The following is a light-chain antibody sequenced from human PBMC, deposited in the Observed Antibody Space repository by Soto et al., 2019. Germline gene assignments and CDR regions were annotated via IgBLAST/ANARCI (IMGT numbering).Light chain of an antibody. CDR3: QQYNNWPRT. CDR2: GAS. Sequence: EIVMTQSPATLSVSPGERATLSCRASQSVSSNLAWYQQKPGQAPRLLIYGASTRATGIPARFSGSGSGTKFTLTISSLQSEDFAVYYCQQYNNWPRTFGQGTMV. J-gene: IGKJ1*01. V-gene: IGKV3-15*01. CDR1: QSVSSN.